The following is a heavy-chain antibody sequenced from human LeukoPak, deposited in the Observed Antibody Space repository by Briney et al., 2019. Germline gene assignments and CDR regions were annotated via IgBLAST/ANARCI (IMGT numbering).Heavy chain of an antibody. Sequence: GASVKVSCKASGYTFTGYYMHWVRQAPGKGLEWMGGFDPEDGETIYAQKFQGRVTMTEDTSTDTAYMELSSLRSEDTAVYYCATLTYDRQEYDFSSRPFDYWGQGTLVTVSS. CDR2: FDPEDGET. D-gene: IGHD3-3*01. V-gene: IGHV1-24*01. CDR3: ATLTYDRQEYDFSSRPFDY. CDR1: GYTFTGYY. J-gene: IGHJ4*02.